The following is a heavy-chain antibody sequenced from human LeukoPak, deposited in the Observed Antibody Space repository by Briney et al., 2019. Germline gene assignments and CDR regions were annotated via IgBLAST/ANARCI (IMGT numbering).Heavy chain of an antibody. CDR3: ARNHYDYYDYYYMDV. Sequence: QSGGSLRLSCAASGFTVSSNYMSWVRQAPGGGLEWVSVIYSGGSTYYADSVKGRFTISRDNSKNTLYLQMNSLRAEDTAVYYCARNHYDYYDYYYMDVWGKGTTVTVSS. D-gene: IGHD1-14*01. V-gene: IGHV3-53*01. CDR1: GFTVSSNY. J-gene: IGHJ6*03. CDR2: IYSGGST.